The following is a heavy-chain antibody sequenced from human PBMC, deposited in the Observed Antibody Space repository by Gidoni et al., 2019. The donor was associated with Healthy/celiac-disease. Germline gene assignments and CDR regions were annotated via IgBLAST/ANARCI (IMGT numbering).Heavy chain of an antibody. D-gene: IGHD3-16*02. CDR1: GGTFSSYA. Sequence: QVQLVQSGAEVKKPGSSVTVSCKASGGTFSSYAISWGRQAPGQGLEWMGGIIPIFGTANYAQKFQGRVTITADESTSTAYMELSSLRSEDTAVYYCASLGITFGGVIAGYYYYGMDVWGQGTTVTVSS. CDR2: IIPIFGTA. V-gene: IGHV1-69*01. J-gene: IGHJ6*02. CDR3: ASLGITFGGVIAGYYYYGMDV.